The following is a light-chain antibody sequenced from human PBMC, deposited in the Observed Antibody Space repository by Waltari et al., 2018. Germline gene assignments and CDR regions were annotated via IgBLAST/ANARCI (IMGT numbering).Light chain of an antibody. CDR3: MQGTYWPRT. V-gene: IGKV2-30*02. CDR2: KVS. CDR1: QGLVHSDGNTY. J-gene: IGKJ1*01. Sequence: DVVMTQSPLSLPVTLGQPASISCRSSQGLVHSDGNTYLNWFQQRPGQSPRRLIYKVSNRDSGVPDRCSGSGSGTDFTLKISRVEAEDVGVYFCMQGTYWPRTFGQGTKVEIK.